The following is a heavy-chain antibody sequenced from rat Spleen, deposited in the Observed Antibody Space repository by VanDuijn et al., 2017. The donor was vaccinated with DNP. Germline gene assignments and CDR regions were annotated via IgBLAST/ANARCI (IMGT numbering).Heavy chain of an antibody. V-gene: IGHV5S13*01. CDR3: ARGGRSYFDY. Sequence: EVQLVESGGGLVQPGRSLKLSCAASGFTFSNYDMAWVRQAPTKGLEWVASISTSGGSTYYPDSVKGRFTISRDNAENTVYLQMNSLRSEDKATYYCARGGRSYFDYWGQGVMVTVSS. J-gene: IGHJ2*01. CDR1: GFTFSNYD. D-gene: IGHD1-11*01. CDR2: ISTSGGST.